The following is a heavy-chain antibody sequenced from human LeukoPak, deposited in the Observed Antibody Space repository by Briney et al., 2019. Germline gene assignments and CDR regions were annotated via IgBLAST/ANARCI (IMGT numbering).Heavy chain of an antibody. J-gene: IGHJ4*02. D-gene: IGHD3-22*01. Sequence: ASVKVSCKASGYTFTTYGITWVRQAPGRGLEWMGWICAYNGNTNYVRKLQGRVTMTTDTSTSTAYMELRSLRSDDTAVYYCARVWGYYYGSSGYSDFDYWGQGTLVTVSS. CDR2: ICAYNGNT. V-gene: IGHV1-18*01. CDR1: GYTFTTYG. CDR3: ARVWGYYYGSSGYSDFDY.